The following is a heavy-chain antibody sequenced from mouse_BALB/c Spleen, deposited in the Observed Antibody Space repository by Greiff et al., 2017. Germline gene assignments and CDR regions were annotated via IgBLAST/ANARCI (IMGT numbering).Heavy chain of an antibody. CDR3: ARRAYGYDVSWFAY. D-gene: IGHD2-2*01. J-gene: IGHJ3*01. CDR1: GYTFTSYW. V-gene: IGHV1-69*02. CDR2: IDPSDSYT. Sequence: VQLQQPGAELVKPGASVKLSCKASGYTFTSYWMHWVKQRPGQGLEWIGEIDPSDSYTNYNQKFKGKATLTVDKSSSTAYMQLSSLTSEDSAVYYCARRAYGYDVSWFAYWGQGTLVTVSA.